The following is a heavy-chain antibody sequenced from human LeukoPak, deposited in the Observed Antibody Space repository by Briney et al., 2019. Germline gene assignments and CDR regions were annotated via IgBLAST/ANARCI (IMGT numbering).Heavy chain of an antibody. CDR3: ASGAVYTAMVPDPLDY. Sequence: ASVKVSCKASGYTFTGYYMHWVRQAPGQGLEWMGWINPNSGGTNYAQKFQGRVTMTRDTSISTAYMELSRLRSDDTAAYYCASGAVYTAMVPDPLDYWGQGTLVTVSS. V-gene: IGHV1-2*02. CDR2: INPNSGGT. CDR1: GYTFTGYY. J-gene: IGHJ4*02. D-gene: IGHD5-18*01.